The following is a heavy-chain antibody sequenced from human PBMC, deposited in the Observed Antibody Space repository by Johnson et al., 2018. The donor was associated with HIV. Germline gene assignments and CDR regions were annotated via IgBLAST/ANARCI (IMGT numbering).Heavy chain of an antibody. CDR1: GFTFSSYA. D-gene: IGHD3-16*01. CDR2: IKSKTDGGTT. CDR3: TKMGALGAFDI. Sequence: EVQLVESGGGVVQPGRSLRLSCAASGFTFSSYAMHWVRQAPGKGLEWVGRIKSKTDGGTTDYAAPVKGRFTISRDNSKNTLSLQMNSLRAEDTAVYYCTKMGALGAFDIWGQGTMVTVSS. J-gene: IGHJ3*02. V-gene: IGHV3-15*01.